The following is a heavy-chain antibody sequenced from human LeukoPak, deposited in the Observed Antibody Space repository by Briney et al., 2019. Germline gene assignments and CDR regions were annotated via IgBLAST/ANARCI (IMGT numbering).Heavy chain of an antibody. CDR2: IGYDGSNK. Sequence: GGSLRLSCAASGFTFSSYGMHWVRQATGKGLEWVSFIGYDGSNKYYADSVKARFTISRDNSENTLYLQMNSLRADDTAVYYCAKDLLYYFDYWGQGTLVTVSS. V-gene: IGHV3-30*02. CDR3: AKDLLYYFDY. J-gene: IGHJ4*02. CDR1: GFTFSSYG.